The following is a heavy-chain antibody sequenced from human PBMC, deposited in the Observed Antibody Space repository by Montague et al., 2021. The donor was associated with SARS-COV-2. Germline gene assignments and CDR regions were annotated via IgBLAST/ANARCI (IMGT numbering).Heavy chain of an antibody. D-gene: IGHD2-8*01. CDR3: ASHKTAASYCSNAECYGRYYSDN. V-gene: IGHV4-39*01. Sequence: SETLSLTCTVSGGSIINIYYYWVWIRQPPGKEPEWIGSIYHTGTAYHNPSLQSRVTISVDTSKNLFSLSLSSVTAADTAVYSCASHKTAASYCSNAECYGRYYSDNWGRGTLVTVSS. CDR1: GGSIINIYYY. CDR2: IYHTGTA. J-gene: IGHJ4*02.